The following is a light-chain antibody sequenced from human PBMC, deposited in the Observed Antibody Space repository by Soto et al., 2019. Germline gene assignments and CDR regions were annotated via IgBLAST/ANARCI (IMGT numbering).Light chain of an antibody. CDR1: SSDVGDYFY. J-gene: IGLJ1*01. Sequence: QSALTQPPSASGSPGQSVTFSCTGTSSDVGDYFYVSWYQQHPGKPPKLLIYEVTRRPLGVPDRFSGSRSGNTASLTVSGLQADDEADYYCTSYAGNDKYVFGSGTKLTVL. CDR3: TSYAGNDKYV. CDR2: EVT. V-gene: IGLV2-8*01.